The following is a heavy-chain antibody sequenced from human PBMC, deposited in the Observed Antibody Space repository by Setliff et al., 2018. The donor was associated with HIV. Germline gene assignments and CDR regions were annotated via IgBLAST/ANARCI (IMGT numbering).Heavy chain of an antibody. CDR2: VWNDGNNK. CDR3: IKGGIATTGYYFYYMDA. CDR1: GFTFSNYW. V-gene: IGHV3-33*08. D-gene: IGHD1-1*01. J-gene: IGHJ6*03. Sequence: GGSLRLSCAASGFTFSNYWMHWVRQAPGKGLEWVAVVWNDGNNKFYADSVKGRFSISRDNAKNMLYLQMNSLRPEDTAIYYCIKGGIATTGYYFYYMDAYGKGTTVTVSS.